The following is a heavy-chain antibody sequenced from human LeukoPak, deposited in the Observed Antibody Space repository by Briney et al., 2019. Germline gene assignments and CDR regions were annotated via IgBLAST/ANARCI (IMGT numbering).Heavy chain of an antibody. V-gene: IGHV4-34*01. Sequence: SETLSLTCAVYGGSFSGYYWSWIRQPPGKGPEWIGEINHSGSTNYNPSLKSRVTISVDTSKNQFSLKLSSVTAADTAVYYCARGKARYYYYYMDVWGKGTTVTVSS. CDR2: INHSGST. CDR3: ARGKARYYYYYMDV. J-gene: IGHJ6*03. CDR1: GGSFSGYY.